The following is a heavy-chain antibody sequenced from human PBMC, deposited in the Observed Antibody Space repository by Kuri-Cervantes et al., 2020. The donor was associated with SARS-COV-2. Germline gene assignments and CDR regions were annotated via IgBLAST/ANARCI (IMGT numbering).Heavy chain of an antibody. CDR1: GYTLTELS. V-gene: IGHV1-24*01. J-gene: IGHJ5*02. D-gene: IGHD2-2*01. CDR2: FDPEDGET. CDR3: AKSGRGQYQLLSGGFDP. Sequence: ASVKVSCKVSGYTLTELSMHWVRQAPGKGLEWMGGFDPEDGETIYAQKFQGRVTMTEDTSTDTAYMALSSLRSEDTAVYYCAKSGRGQYQLLSGGFDPWGHGTLVTVSS.